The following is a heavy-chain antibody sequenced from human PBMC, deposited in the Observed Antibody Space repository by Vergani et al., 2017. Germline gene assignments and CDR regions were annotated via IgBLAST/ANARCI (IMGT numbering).Heavy chain of an antibody. V-gene: IGHV3-33*01. D-gene: IGHD3-10*01. CDR3: ARGSGEYYGMDV. CDR2: IWYDGSNK. Sequence: QLVESGGGLIQPGGSLRLSCAASGFTFSSYGMHWVRQAPGKGLEWVAVIWYDGSNKYYADSVKGRFTISRDNSKNTLYLQMNSLRAEDTAVYYCARGSGEYYGMDVWGQGTTVTVSS. J-gene: IGHJ6*02. CDR1: GFTFSSYG.